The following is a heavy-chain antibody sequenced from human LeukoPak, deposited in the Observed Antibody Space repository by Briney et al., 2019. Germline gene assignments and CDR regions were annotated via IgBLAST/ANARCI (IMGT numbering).Heavy chain of an antibody. D-gene: IGHD2-2*01. CDR1: GGSITSTLYY. V-gene: IGHV4-39*01. Sequence: SETLSLTCTVSGGSITSTLYYWGWFRQSSGKGLEWIGSIYYSGSTYYNPSLKSRVTISVDTSKNQFSLRLTSVTAADTAVYFCAGPPENTRGFYWGQGTLVTVSS. CDR3: AGPPENTRGFY. CDR2: IYYSGST. J-gene: IGHJ1*01.